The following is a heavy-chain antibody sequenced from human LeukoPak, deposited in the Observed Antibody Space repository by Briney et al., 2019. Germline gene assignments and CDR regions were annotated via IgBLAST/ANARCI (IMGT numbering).Heavy chain of an antibody. Sequence: GGSLRLSCAASGFTFSSYAMSWVRQAPGKGLEWVSAISGSGGSTYYADSVKGRFTISRDNSKNTLYLQMNSLRAEDTAVYYCAKGPLEDLLWFGELGGDYFDYWGXXXXVTVSS. CDR2: ISGSGGST. CDR3: AKGPLEDLLWFGELGGDYFDY. V-gene: IGHV3-23*01. J-gene: IGHJ4*02. D-gene: IGHD3-10*01. CDR1: GFTFSSYA.